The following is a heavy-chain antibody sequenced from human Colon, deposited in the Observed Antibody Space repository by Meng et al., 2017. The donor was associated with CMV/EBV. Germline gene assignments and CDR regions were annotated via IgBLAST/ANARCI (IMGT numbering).Heavy chain of an antibody. V-gene: IGHV3-21*01. CDR1: GFTFCSYS. CDR3: AREEDSSSSGGFDY. J-gene: IGHJ4*02. CDR2: ISSSSSYI. D-gene: IGHD6-6*01. Sequence: GGSLRLSCAASGFTFCSYSMNWVRQAPGKGLEWVSSISSSSSYIYYADSVKGRFTISRDNAKNSLYLQMNSLRAEDTAVYYCAREEDSSSSGGFDYWGQGTLVTVSS.